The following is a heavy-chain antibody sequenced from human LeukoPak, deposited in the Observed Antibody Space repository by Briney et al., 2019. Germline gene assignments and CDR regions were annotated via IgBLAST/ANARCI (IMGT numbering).Heavy chain of an antibody. D-gene: IGHD5-24*01. CDR1: GYTFTSYY. Sequence: ASVKVSCKASGYTFTSYYMHWVRQAPGQGLEWMGIINPSGGSTSYAQKFQGRVTMTRDTSISTAYMELSSLRSEDTAVYYCARVSEMATIARYYFDYWGQGTLVTVSS. CDR2: INPSGGST. V-gene: IGHV1-46*01. CDR3: ARVSEMATIARYYFDY. J-gene: IGHJ4*02.